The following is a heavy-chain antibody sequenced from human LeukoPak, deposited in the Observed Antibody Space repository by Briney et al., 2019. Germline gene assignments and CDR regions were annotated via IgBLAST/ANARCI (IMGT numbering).Heavy chain of an antibody. CDR2: IDDDSHTI. Sequence: GGSLRLSCAPSGFILSRYSMNWVRQTPGKGLEWLSYIDDDSHTIYYADSVRGGFTVSRDNGQNSLFLQMNGLRAEDTALYYCARGGTGDGNYFDYWGQGTLVTVSS. J-gene: IGHJ4*02. CDR3: ARGGTGDGNYFDY. D-gene: IGHD7-27*01. V-gene: IGHV3-48*01. CDR1: GFILSRYS.